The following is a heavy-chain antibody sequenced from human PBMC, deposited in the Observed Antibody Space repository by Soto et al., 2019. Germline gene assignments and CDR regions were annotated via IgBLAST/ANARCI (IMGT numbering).Heavy chain of an antibody. CDR3: AKDAISGDGIWLMDS. D-gene: IGHD4-17*01. V-gene: IGHV3-23*01. J-gene: IGHJ5*02. Sequence: ECLTLSSPPSGFTFQNSAMTCSRQAPGTALDWLSSLLRNGSSAYYAAPVRGRFSISSDTAANSLYLPMDNLRAEDTAIYYCAKDAISGDGIWLMDSWGQGTVVTGS. CDR1: GFTFQNSA. CDR2: LLRNGSSA.